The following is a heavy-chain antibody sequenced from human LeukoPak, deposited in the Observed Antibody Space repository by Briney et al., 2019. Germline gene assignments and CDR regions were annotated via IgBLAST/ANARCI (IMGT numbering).Heavy chain of an antibody. Sequence: GGSLRLSCAASGFIFSSYAMNWVRQAPGKGLEWVSSISSSSSYIYYADSVKGRFTISRDNAKNSLYLQMNSLRAEDTAVYYCARREAQTWLVRDYWGQGTLVTVSS. CDR1: GFIFSSYA. CDR3: ARREAQTWLVRDY. CDR2: ISSSSSYI. J-gene: IGHJ4*02. D-gene: IGHD6-19*01. V-gene: IGHV3-21*01.